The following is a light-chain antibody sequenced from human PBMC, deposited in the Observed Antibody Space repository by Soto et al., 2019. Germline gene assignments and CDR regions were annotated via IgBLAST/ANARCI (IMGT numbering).Light chain of an antibody. CDR3: QQYNSYLT. J-gene: IGKJ4*01. Sequence: DPQMTQSPSTLSASVGDRVTITCRASQSISSWLAWYQQKPGKAPKLLIYDASSLESGVPSRFSGSGSGTEFTLTISSLQPDDFATYYCQQYNSYLTFGGGTKVDIK. CDR2: DAS. V-gene: IGKV1-5*01. CDR1: QSISSW.